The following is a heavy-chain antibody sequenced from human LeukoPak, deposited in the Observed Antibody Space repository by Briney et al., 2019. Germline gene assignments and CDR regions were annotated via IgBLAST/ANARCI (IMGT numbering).Heavy chain of an antibody. Sequence: SETLSLTCTVSGGSVSSYYWSWIRQPAGKGLEWIGRIYTSGSTNYNPSLKSRVTMSVDTSKNQFSLKLSSVTAADTAVYYCARDRAAGMEGRDWFDPWGQGTLVTVSS. CDR1: GGSVSSYY. D-gene: IGHD6-13*01. J-gene: IGHJ5*02. V-gene: IGHV4-4*07. CDR2: IYTSGST. CDR3: ARDRAAGMEGRDWFDP.